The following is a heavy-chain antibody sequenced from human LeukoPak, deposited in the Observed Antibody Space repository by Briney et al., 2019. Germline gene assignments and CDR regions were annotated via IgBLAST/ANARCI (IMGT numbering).Heavy chain of an antibody. V-gene: IGHV3-74*01. CDR3: ASGNDAGYSSGYDAFDI. CDR1: GFTFSRYW. Sequence: GGSLRLSCAASGFTFSRYWMHWVRHVPGEGVVWVARINPGGSSITYADSVKGRVTISRDNAKNTLYLQKDSVRVEDTAVYYCASGNDAGYSSGYDAFDIWGQGTMVSVSS. CDR2: INPGGSSI. D-gene: IGHD6-19*01. J-gene: IGHJ3*02.